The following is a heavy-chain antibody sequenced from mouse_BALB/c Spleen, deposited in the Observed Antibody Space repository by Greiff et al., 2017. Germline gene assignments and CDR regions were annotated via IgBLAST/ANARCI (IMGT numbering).Heavy chain of an antibody. CDR2: ISSGSSTI. V-gene: IGHV5-17*02. CDR3: ARGGLGRPCYAMDY. J-gene: IGHJ4*01. Sequence: EVHLVESGGGLVQPGGSRKLSCAASGFTFSSFGMHWVRQAPEKGLEWVAYISSGSSTIYYADTVKGRFTISRDNPKNTLFLQMTSLRSEDTAMYYCARGGLGRPCYAMDYWGQGTSVTVSS. D-gene: IGHD4-1*01. CDR1: GFTFSSFG.